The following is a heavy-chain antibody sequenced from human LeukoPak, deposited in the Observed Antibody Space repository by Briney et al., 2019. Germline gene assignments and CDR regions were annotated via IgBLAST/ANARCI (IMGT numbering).Heavy chain of an antibody. CDR2: ISSSSSYI. J-gene: IGHJ5*02. V-gene: IGHV3-21*01. CDR1: GFTFSSYW. Sequence: GGSLRLSCAASGFTFSSYWMNWVRQAPGKGLEWVSSISSSSSYIYYADSVKGRFTISRDNAKNSLYLQMNSLRAEDTAVYYCASSYGSGKGPWGQGTLVTVSS. CDR3: ASSYGSGKGP. D-gene: IGHD3-10*01.